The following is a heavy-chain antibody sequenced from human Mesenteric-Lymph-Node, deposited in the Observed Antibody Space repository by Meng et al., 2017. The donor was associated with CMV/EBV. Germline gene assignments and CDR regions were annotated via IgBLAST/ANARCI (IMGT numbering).Heavy chain of an antibody. J-gene: IGHJ5*02. CDR3: ARQGGDANWFDP. V-gene: IGHV4-59*01. CDR2: IYYTGST. Sequence: GSLRLSCTVSGGSIRSYYWSWIRQPPGKGLEWIGYIYYTGSTDYNPSLKSRVTVSVDTSKNQFSLKLSSVTAADTAVYYCARQGGDANWFDPWGQGTPVTVSS. D-gene: IGHD3-16*01. CDR1: GGSIRSYY.